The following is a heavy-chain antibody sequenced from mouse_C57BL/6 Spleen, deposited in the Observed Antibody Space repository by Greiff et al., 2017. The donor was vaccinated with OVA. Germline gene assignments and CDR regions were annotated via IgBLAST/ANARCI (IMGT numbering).Heavy chain of an antibody. V-gene: IGHV1-55*01. CDR3: ARYYGNYGAWFAY. CDR1: GYTFTSYW. J-gene: IGHJ3*01. CDR2: IYPGSGST. D-gene: IGHD2-1*01. Sequence: QVQLQQPGAELVKPGASVKMSCKASGYTFTSYWITWVKQRPGQGLEWIGDIYPGSGSTNYNEKFKSKATLTVDTPSSTAYMQLRSLTSEDSAVYYCARYYGNYGAWFAYWGQGTLVTVSA.